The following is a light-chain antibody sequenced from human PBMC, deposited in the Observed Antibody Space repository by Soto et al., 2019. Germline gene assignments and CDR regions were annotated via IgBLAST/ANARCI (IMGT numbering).Light chain of an antibody. CDR3: QQYYSRTWT. CDR1: QDISDN. V-gene: IGKV1-33*01. CDR2: DAS. Sequence: DILMTQSPSTLSASLGERVTITCKASQDISDNFNWYQQKPGKAPKLLIYDASSRHTAVPARFSGSGSETEFTLTISSLQSEDFAPYSCQQYYSRTWTFGQGTKVDIK. J-gene: IGKJ1*01.